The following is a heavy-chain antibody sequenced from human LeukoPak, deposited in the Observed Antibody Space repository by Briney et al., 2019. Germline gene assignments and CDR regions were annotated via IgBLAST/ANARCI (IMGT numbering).Heavy chain of an antibody. V-gene: IGHV4-59*01. D-gene: IGHD3-22*01. CDR3: ARDLSTSSGPGAFDI. J-gene: IGHJ3*02. CDR1: GGSISSYY. CDR2: IYYSGST. Sequence: PSETLSLTCTVSGGSISSYYWSWIRQPPGKGLEWIGYIYYSGSTNYNPSLKSRVTISVDTSKNQLSLNLTSVTAADTAVYFCARDLSTSSGPGAFDIWGQGTMVTVSS.